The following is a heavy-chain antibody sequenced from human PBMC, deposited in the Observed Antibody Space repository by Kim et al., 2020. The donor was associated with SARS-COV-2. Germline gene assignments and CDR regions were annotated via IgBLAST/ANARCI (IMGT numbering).Heavy chain of an antibody. D-gene: IGHD3-3*01. CDR3: ARDRIEITIFGVVRYGMDV. V-gene: IGHV3-21*01. CDR1: GFTFSSYS. J-gene: IGHJ6*02. CDR2: ISSSSSYI. Sequence: GGSLRLSCAASGFTFSSYSMNWVRQAPGKGLEWVSSISSSSSYIYYADSVKGRFTISRDNAKNSLYLQMNSLRAEDTAVYYCARDRIEITIFGVVRYGMDVWGQGTTVTVSS.